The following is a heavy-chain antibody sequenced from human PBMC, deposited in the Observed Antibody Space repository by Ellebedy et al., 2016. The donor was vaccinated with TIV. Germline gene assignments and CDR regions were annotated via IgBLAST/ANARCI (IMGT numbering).Heavy chain of an antibody. CDR2: INGDGGFT. D-gene: IGHD2-15*01. Sequence: PGGSLRLSCAASGFTFSRHWMHWIRQAPGKGLVWLSRINGDGGFTSHADFVKGRFTISRDNAKNTLYPQMNSLRAEDMAVYYCSRGGGCGGGTCYYPDFWGQGTLVTVSS. V-gene: IGHV3-74*01. CDR1: GFTFSRHW. CDR3: SRGGGCGGGTCYYPDF. J-gene: IGHJ4*02.